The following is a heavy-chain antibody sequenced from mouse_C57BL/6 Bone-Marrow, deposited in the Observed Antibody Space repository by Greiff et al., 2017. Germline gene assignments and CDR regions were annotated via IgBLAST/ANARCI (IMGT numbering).Heavy chain of an antibody. D-gene: IGHD1-1*01. CDR3: VRHGDGSHFAY. CDR1: GFSFNTYA. CDR2: IRSKSNNYAT. J-gene: IGHJ3*01. V-gene: IGHV10-1*01. Sequence: EVQVVESGGGLVQPKGSLKLSCAASGFSFNTYAMNWVRQAPGKGLEWVARIRSKSNNYATYYADSVKDRFTISRDDSESMLYLQMNNLKTEDSAMYYCVRHGDGSHFAYWGQGTLVTVSA.